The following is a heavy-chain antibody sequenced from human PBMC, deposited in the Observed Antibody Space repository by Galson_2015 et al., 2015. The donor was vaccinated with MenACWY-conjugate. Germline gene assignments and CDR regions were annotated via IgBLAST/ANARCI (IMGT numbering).Heavy chain of an antibody. D-gene: IGHD7-27*01. CDR1: GASISSHH. CDR3: ARLPTWGSSFGYFDY. J-gene: IGHJ4*02. CDR2: IRDTGSL. Sequence: LSLTCTVSGASISSHHWSWFRQPPGKGLEWIAYIRDTGSLKDNPSLKSRVTMSADKSNNQFSLRLISVTAAATAVYYCARLPTWGSSFGYFDYWGQGSLVAVSS. V-gene: IGHV4-59*08.